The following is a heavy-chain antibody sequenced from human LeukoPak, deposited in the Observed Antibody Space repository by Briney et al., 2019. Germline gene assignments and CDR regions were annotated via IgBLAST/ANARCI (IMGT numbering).Heavy chain of an antibody. D-gene: IGHD3-10*01. CDR1: GFTFISYS. CDR2: ISSSSSSI. Sequence: PGGSLRLSCAASGFTFISYSMNWVRQAPGKGLEWVSSISSSSSSIYYADSVKGRFTISRDNAKNSLYLQMNSLRAEDTAMYYCARDRGYYDSGRYLPLDYWGQGTLVTVSS. V-gene: IGHV3-21*01. J-gene: IGHJ4*02. CDR3: ARDRGYYDSGRYLPLDY.